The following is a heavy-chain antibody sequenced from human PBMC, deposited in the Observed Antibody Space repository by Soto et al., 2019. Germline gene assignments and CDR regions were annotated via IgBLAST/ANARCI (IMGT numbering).Heavy chain of an antibody. Sequence: ASVKVSCKASGYTFTGCYMHWVRQAPGQGLEWMGWINPNSGGTNYAQKFQGRVTMTRDTSISTAYMELSRLRSDDTAVYYCARAFLHHVXRFLEWSPGPVGYGMDVWGQGTTVTVSS. D-gene: IGHD3-3*01. CDR2: INPNSGGT. J-gene: IGHJ6*02. CDR1: GYTFTGCY. CDR3: ARAFLHHVXRFLEWSPGPVGYGMDV. V-gene: IGHV1-2*02.